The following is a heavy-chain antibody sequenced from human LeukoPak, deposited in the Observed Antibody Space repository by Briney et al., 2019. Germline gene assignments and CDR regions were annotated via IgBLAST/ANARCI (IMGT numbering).Heavy chain of an antibody. D-gene: IGHD2-15*01. CDR2: SRNKANGYTT. CDR1: GFTFSGSA. V-gene: IGHV3-72*01. J-gene: IGHJ5*02. Sequence: TGGSLKLSCAASGFTFSGSAMHWVRQAPGKGLEWVGRSRNKANGYTTAYAASVKGRFTISRDDSKNSLYLQMNSLKAEDTAVYYCASLLGSWGQGTLVIVSS. CDR3: ASLLGS.